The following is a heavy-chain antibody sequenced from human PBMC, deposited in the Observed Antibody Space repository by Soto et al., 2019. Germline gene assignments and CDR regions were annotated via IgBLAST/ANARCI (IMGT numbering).Heavy chain of an antibody. CDR1: GGTFSSYS. Sequence: QVQLVQSGAEVKKPGSSVKVSCKASGGTFSSYSISWVRQAPGQRLEWMGRIIPILGIVNYAQKFQGRVTITADKSTSTAYMELSSLRSEDTAVYYCARDSGAITIFGEEEFFDDYYYYYMDVWGKGTTVTVSS. CDR3: ARDSGAITIFGEEEFFDDYYYYYMDV. D-gene: IGHD3-3*01. CDR2: IIPILGIV. V-gene: IGHV1-69*08. J-gene: IGHJ6*03.